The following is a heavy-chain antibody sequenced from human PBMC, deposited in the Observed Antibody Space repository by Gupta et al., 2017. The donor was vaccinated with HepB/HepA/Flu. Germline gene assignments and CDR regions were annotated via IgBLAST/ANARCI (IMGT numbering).Heavy chain of an antibody. D-gene: IGHD6-6*01. CDR2: IKQDGSEK. CDR3: ARDRWRSSSDFFGDS. CDR1: GFPFSGYW. Sequence: EVQLVESGGGLVQPGGSLRLSCTASGFPFSGYWLNWVRQAPGKGLEWVANIKQDGSEKYYVDSVKGRFTISRDNAKNSLYLQMNSLRAEDTAVYYCARDRWRSSSDFFGDSWGQGTLVTVSS. J-gene: IGHJ4*02. V-gene: IGHV3-7*01.